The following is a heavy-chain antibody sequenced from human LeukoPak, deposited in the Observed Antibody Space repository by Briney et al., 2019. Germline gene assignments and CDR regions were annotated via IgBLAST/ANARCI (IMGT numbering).Heavy chain of an antibody. Sequence: GASVKVSCKASGYTFTSYYMHWVRQAPGQGLEWMGIINPSGGSTSYAQKFQGRVTMTRDMSTSTVYMELSSLRSEDTAVYYCARAGRDGYNFFLRQGKYYDYWGQGTLVTVSS. CDR2: INPSGGST. J-gene: IGHJ4*02. CDR1: GYTFTSYY. D-gene: IGHD5-24*01. V-gene: IGHV1-46*01. CDR3: ARAGRDGYNFFLRQGKYYDY.